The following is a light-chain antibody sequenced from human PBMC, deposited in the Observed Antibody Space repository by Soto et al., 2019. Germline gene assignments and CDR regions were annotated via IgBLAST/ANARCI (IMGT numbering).Light chain of an antibody. CDR2: QAS. CDR3: QQSYSAPLT. CDR1: QSISSW. J-gene: IGKJ4*01. V-gene: IGKV1-5*03. Sequence: DVQMTQSPSTLSASVGDRVTITCRASQSISSWLAWYQQKPGKAPKLLIHQASTLESGVPSRFRGSGSGTEFSLTISSLQPGDSATYYCQQSYSAPLTFGGGTKVDIK.